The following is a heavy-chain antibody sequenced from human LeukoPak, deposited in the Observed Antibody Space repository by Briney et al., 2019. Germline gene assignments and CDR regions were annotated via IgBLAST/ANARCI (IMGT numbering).Heavy chain of an antibody. Sequence: PGGSLRLSCAASGFTFSSYSINWVRQAPRKGLEWVSPISSSSSYIYYADSVKGRFTISRDNAKNSLYLQMNSLRAEETAVYYCARDPERITMVRGVLDYWGQGTLVTVSS. CDR1: GFTFSSYS. V-gene: IGHV3-21*01. CDR2: ISSSSSYI. CDR3: ARDPERITMVRGVLDY. J-gene: IGHJ4*02. D-gene: IGHD3-10*01.